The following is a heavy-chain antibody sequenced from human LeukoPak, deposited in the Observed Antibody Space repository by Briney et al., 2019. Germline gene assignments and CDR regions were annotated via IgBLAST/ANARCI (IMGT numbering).Heavy chain of an antibody. CDR3: ARDSRLAYCGGDCSDAFDI. CDR1: GGTFSSYT. Sequence: SVKVSCEASGGTFSSYTISWVRQAPGQGLEWMGRIIPTLGIANYAQKFQGRVTITADKSTSTAYMELSSLRSEDTAVYYCARDSRLAYCGGDCSDAFDIWGQGTMVTVSS. J-gene: IGHJ3*02. V-gene: IGHV1-69*04. CDR2: IIPTLGIA. D-gene: IGHD2-21*01.